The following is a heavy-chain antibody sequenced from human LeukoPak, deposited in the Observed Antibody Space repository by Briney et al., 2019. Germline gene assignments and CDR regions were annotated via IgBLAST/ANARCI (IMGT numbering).Heavy chain of an antibody. CDR3: AKSCSGGSCYGY. CDR2: LSGSGDGT. J-gene: IGHJ4*02. Sequence: PGGSLRLSCAASGFTFSTYAMSWVRQAPGRGLEWVSSLSGSGDGTYYADSVKGRFTISRANSENTLYLQMNSLRAEDTAVYYCAKSCSGGSCYGYWGQGTLVTVSS. CDR1: GFTFSTYA. D-gene: IGHD2-15*01. V-gene: IGHV3-23*01.